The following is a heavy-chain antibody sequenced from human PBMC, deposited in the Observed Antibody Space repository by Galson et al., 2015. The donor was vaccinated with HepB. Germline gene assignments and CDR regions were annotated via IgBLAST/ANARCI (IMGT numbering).Heavy chain of an antibody. CDR1: GFTFSTYA. CDR2: ISGSDGGT. D-gene: IGHD4/OR15-4a*01. CDR3: AKPLGGGNGANRYFDY. V-gene: IGHV3-23*01. J-gene: IGHJ4*02. Sequence: SLRLSCAASGFTFSTYAMSWVRQAPGKGLEWVSAISGSDGGTYYGDSVKGRFTISRDNSKNTLDLQMNSLRAEDTAVYFCAKPLGGGNGANRYFDYWGQGTLVPVSS.